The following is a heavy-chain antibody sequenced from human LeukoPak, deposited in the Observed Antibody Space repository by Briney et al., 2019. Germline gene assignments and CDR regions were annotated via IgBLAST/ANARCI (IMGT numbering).Heavy chain of an antibody. J-gene: IGHJ5*02. Sequence: GASLRLSCAASGFTLRSYAMSWVRQAPGKGLEWVSTISGSGGSTYYADSVKGRFTISRDNSKNTLYLQMNSLRAEDTAVYYCAKKVVAATDWFDPWGQGTLVTVSS. D-gene: IGHD2-15*01. CDR3: AKKVVAATDWFDP. V-gene: IGHV3-23*01. CDR2: ISGSGGST. CDR1: GFTLRSYA.